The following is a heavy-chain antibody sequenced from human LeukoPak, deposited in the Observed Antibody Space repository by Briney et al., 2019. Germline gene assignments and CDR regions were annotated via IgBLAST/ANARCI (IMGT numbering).Heavy chain of an antibody. V-gene: IGHV4-34*01. CDR1: GGSFSGYS. J-gene: IGHJ6*02. D-gene: IGHD3-16*01. Sequence: SETLSLTCAVSGGSFSGYSLTWIRQPPGQGLEWIGEINHSGINHFNPSLKSRVTISADTSKKQVSLNLNSVTAADTAVYYCAKKKVDVMGNQYYYYYGLDVWGQGTTVTVSS. CDR2: INHSGIN. CDR3: AKKKVDVMGNQYYYYYGLDV.